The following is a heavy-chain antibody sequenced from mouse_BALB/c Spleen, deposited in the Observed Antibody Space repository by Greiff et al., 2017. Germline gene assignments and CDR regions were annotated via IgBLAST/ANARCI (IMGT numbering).Heavy chain of an antibody. D-gene: IGHD1-1*01. Sequence: DVMLVESGGGLVQPGGSLRLSCATSGFTFTDYYMSWVRQPPGKALEWLGFIRNKANGYTTEYSASVKGRFTISRDNSQSILYLQMNTLRAEDSATYYCAREGIYYYGSSLYFDYWGQGTTLTVSS. V-gene: IGHV7-3*02. CDR3: AREGIYYYGSSLYFDY. CDR1: GFTFTDYY. J-gene: IGHJ2*01. CDR2: IRNKANGYTT.